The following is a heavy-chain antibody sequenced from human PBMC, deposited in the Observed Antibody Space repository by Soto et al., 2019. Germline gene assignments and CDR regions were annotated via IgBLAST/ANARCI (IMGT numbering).Heavy chain of an antibody. CDR3: ARAQLSSWFDP. J-gene: IGHJ5*02. D-gene: IGHD6-19*01. V-gene: IGHV4-34*01. Sequence: SETLSLTCAVYGGSFSGYYWSWIRQPPGKGLEWIGEINHSGSTNYNPSLKSRVTISVDTSKNQFSLKLSSVTAADTAVYYCARAQLSSWFDPWGQGTLVTVSS. CDR1: GGSFSGYY. CDR2: INHSGST.